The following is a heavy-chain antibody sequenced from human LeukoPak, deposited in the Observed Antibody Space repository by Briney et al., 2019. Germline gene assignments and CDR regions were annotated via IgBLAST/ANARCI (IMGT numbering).Heavy chain of an antibody. V-gene: IGHV1-2*06. J-gene: IGHJ5*02. CDR2: INPNSGGT. CDR3: VRDRGGYCSRANCRAGWFDP. Sequence: GASVKVSCKTSGYTFTGYYIHWVRQAPGQGLEWMGRINPNSGGTDYAQKFQGRVTMTRDTSISTAYMELSSLTSDDTAVYYCVRDRGGYCSRANCRAGWFDPWGQGTLVTVSS. CDR1: GYTFTGYY. D-gene: IGHD2-2*01.